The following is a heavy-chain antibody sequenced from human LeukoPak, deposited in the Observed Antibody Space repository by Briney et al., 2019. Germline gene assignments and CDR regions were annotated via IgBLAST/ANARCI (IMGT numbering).Heavy chain of an antibody. D-gene: IGHD3-22*01. J-gene: IGHJ5*02. V-gene: IGHV3-30-3*01. CDR1: GFTFSSYA. CDR3: AREATYYYDSSGLFDP. CDR2: ISYDGSNK. Sequence: PGGSLRLSCAASGFTFSSYAMHWVRQAPGKGLEWVAVISYDGSNKYYADSVKGRFTISRDNSKNTLYLQMNSLRAEDTAVYYCAREATYYYDSSGLFDPWGQGTLVTVSS.